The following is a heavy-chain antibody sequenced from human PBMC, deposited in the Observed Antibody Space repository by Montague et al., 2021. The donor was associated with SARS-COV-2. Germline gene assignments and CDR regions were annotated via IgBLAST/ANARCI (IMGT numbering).Heavy chain of an antibody. Sequence: SLRLSCAASGFTFSSYAMSWVRQAPGKGLAWVSAISGRGCSTYYADSVKGRFTISRDNSKNTLYLQMNSLRAEDTAVYYCAKGRTVVATISPFDYWGQGTLVTVSS. J-gene: IGHJ4*02. CDR3: AKGRTVVATISPFDY. CDR2: ISGRGCST. D-gene: IGHD5-12*01. V-gene: IGHV3-23*01. CDR1: GFTFSSYA.